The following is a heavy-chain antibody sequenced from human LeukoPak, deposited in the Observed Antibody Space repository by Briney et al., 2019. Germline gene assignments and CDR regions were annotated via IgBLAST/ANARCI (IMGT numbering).Heavy chain of an antibody. D-gene: IGHD1-14*01. Sequence: SETLSLTCTVSGGSISSYYWSWIRQPPGKGLEWIGYIYYSGSTNYNPSLKSRVTISVDTSKNQFSQKLSSVTAADTAVYYCATLRKGAFDIWGQGTMVTVSS. V-gene: IGHV4-59*08. CDR3: ATLRKGAFDI. CDR1: GGSISSYY. J-gene: IGHJ3*02. CDR2: IYYSGST.